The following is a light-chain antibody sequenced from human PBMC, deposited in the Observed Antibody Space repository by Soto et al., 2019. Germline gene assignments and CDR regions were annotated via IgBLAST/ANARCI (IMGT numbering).Light chain of an antibody. J-gene: IGKJ3*01. Sequence: DIQMTQLPSSMSASVGDRVTITCRASQGISRWLAWYHQKPGKAPNLLIYSASTLHSGVPSSFSGSGSGTDFTLTISSLQPEDFGTDYCQQANSFPLTFGPGTKVDMK. V-gene: IGKV1-12*01. CDR2: SAS. CDR3: QQANSFPLT. CDR1: QGISRW.